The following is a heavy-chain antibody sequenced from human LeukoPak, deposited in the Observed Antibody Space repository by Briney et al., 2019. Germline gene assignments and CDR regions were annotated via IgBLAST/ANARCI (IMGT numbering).Heavy chain of an antibody. CDR2: IYYSGIT. CDR1: GGSISSSSYY. D-gene: IGHD3-3*01. J-gene: IGHJ6*03. CDR3: ARDYYDFWSGYYTNYYYYYYMDV. Sequence: SETLSLTCTVSGGSISSSSYYWGWIRQPPGKGLGWIGSIYYSGITCYNPSLKSRVTISVDTSKNQFSLKLSSVTAADTAVYYCARDYYDFWSGYYTNYYYYYYMDVWGKGTTVTVSS. V-gene: IGHV4-39*07.